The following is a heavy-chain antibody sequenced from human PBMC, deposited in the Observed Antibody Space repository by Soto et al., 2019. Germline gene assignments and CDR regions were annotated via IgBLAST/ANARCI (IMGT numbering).Heavy chain of an antibody. CDR1: GFTFSSYA. D-gene: IGHD6-6*01. Sequence: GGSLRLSCAASGFTFSSYAMHWVRQAPGKGLEWVAVISYDGSNKYYADSVKGRFTISRDNSKNTLYLQMNSLRAEDTAVYYCARAPGRSSSRGYYYYGMDVWGQRTTVTVSS. J-gene: IGHJ6*02. V-gene: IGHV3-30-3*01. CDR3: ARAPGRSSSRGYYYYGMDV. CDR2: ISYDGSNK.